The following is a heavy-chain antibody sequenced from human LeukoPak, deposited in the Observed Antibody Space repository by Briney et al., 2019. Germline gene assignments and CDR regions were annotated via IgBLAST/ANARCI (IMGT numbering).Heavy chain of an antibody. CDR2: IQDGGATT. D-gene: IGHD3-22*01. Sequence: PGGSLRLSCAASGLTFSNFPMHWVRQAPGKGLEWVALIQDGGATTNYVDSVRGRFTISRDNSKSTVYLQMNSLKPDDTAVYYCATQSITLVVVISPFDYWGQGTLVTVSS. CDR3: ATQSITLVVVISPFDY. J-gene: IGHJ4*02. V-gene: IGHV3-30*02. CDR1: GLTFSNFP.